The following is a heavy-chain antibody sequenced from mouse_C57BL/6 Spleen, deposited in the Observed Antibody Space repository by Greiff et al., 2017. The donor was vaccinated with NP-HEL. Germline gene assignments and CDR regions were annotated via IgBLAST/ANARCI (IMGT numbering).Heavy chain of an antibody. D-gene: IGHD1-1*01. CDR2: IWTGGGT. Sequence: VMLVESGPGLVAPSQSLSITCTVSGFSLTSYAISWVRQPPGKGLEWLGVIWTGGGTNYNSALKSRLSISKDNSKSQVFLKMNSLQTDDTARYYCARNYYGSSYEGGAMDYWGQGTSVTVSS. V-gene: IGHV2-9-1*01. CDR3: ARNYYGSSYEGGAMDY. J-gene: IGHJ4*01. CDR1: GFSLTSYA.